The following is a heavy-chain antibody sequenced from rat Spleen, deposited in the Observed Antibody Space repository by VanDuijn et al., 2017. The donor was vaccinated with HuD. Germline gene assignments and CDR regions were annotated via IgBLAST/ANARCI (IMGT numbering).Heavy chain of an antibody. CDR1: GFTFSDYN. V-gene: IGHV5S10*01. CDR3: ATPYNSGYRWFAY. D-gene: IGHD4-3*01. J-gene: IGHJ3*01. Sequence: EVQLVESGGGLVQPGRSLKLSCAASGFTFSDYNMAWVRQAPKKGLEWVATIIYDGRKTYYRDSVKGQFTISRDNAKRTLYLQMDNLRSEDTATYYCATPYNSGYRWFAYWGQGTLVTVSS. CDR2: IIYDGRKT.